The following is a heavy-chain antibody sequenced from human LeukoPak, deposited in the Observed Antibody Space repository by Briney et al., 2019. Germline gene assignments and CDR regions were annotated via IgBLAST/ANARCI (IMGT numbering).Heavy chain of an antibody. CDR2: IIPIFGTA. Sequence: GASVKVSCKASGGTFSSYAISWVRQAPGQGLEWMGGIIPIFGTANYAQKFQGRVTITTDESTSTAYMELSSLRSEDTAVYYCARAYCSSTSCLGSMDVWGKGTTVTVSS. CDR3: ARAYCSSTSCLGSMDV. D-gene: IGHD2-2*01. J-gene: IGHJ6*03. CDR1: GGTFSSYA. V-gene: IGHV1-69*05.